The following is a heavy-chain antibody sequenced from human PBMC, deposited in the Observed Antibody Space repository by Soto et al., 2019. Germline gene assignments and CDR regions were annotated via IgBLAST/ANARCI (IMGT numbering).Heavy chain of an antibody. CDR1: GFTFSDYY. CDR2: INSGDSTI. Sequence: GSLRLSCAASGFTFSDYYMSWIRQAPGKGLEWVSYINSGDSTIYYADSVKGRFTISRDNAKNSLYLQMNSLRAEDTAVYYCARGRSSSVFFDYWGQGTLVTVSS. V-gene: IGHV3-11*01. J-gene: IGHJ4*02. CDR3: ARGRSSSVFFDY. D-gene: IGHD6-6*01.